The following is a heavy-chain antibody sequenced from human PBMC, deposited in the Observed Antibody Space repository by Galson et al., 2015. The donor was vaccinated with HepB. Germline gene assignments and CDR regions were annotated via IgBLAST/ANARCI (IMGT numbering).Heavy chain of an antibody. D-gene: IGHD6-13*01. CDR1: GFTFSSYG. CDR3: AGDAQRSSSWYDVYFDY. Sequence: SLRLSCAASGFTFSSYGLHWVRQAPGKGLEWLAVIWYDGSNKYYANSVKGRFTISRDNSKNTLYLQMNSLSAEDTAVYYCAGDAQRSSSWYDVYFDYRGQGTLVTVSS. V-gene: IGHV3-33*08. J-gene: IGHJ4*02. CDR2: IWYDGSNK.